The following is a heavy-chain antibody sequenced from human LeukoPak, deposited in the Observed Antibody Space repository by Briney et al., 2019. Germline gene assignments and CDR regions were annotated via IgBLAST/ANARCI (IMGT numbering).Heavy chain of an antibody. CDR1: GFTFSSYS. D-gene: IGHD6-19*01. V-gene: IGHV4-34*01. CDR2: INHSGST. Sequence: GSLRLSCAASGFTFSSYSMNWIRQPPGKGLEWIGEINHSGSTNYNPSLKSRVTISVDTSKNQFSLKLSSVTAADTAVYYCARRGYSSGSDYWGQGTLVTVSS. CDR3: ARRGYSSGSDY. J-gene: IGHJ4*02.